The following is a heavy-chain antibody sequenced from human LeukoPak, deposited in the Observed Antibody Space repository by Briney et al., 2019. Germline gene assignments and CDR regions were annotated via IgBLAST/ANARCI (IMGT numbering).Heavy chain of an antibody. Sequence: SGGSLRLSCAASGFTFTNFGMHWVRQAPGKGLEWVAFVSHEGSSKFYAESVKGRFGISRDNSKSTTYLQMNGLRADDTAVYYCAKTTGGWPRFFDHWGQGTLVAVSS. CDR3: AKTTGGWPRFFDH. CDR2: VSHEGSSK. V-gene: IGHV3-30*02. D-gene: IGHD6-19*01. CDR1: GFTFTNFG. J-gene: IGHJ4*02.